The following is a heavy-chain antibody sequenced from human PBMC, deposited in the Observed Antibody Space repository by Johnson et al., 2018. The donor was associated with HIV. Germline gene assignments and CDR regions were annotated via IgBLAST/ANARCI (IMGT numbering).Heavy chain of an antibody. Sequence: VQLVESGGGLVQPGGSLRLSCAASGFIATSNYMTWVRQAPGKGLEWVSVIYGSNSTYYADSVKGRFTISRDKSKNTLSLQMNSLRAEDTAVYYCAREGVGGVKDGLIWGQGTMVTVSS. D-gene: IGHD3-16*01. V-gene: IGHV3-66*01. CDR2: IYGSNST. CDR1: GFIATSNY. J-gene: IGHJ3*02. CDR3: AREGVGGVKDGLI.